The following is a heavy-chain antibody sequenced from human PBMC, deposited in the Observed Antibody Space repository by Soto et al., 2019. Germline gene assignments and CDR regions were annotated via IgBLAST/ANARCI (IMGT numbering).Heavy chain of an antibody. V-gene: IGHV4-39*07. CDR2: IYYSGST. Sequence: SETLSLTCTVTGDSISSRSYYWGWIRQPPGKGLEWIGSIYYSGSTYNNPSLRSRVTISVDTSKNQFSLKLSSVTAADTAVYYCARVFPGQSGTVYSKSQRGKYFQHWGQGTLVTVSS. CDR1: GDSISSRSYY. CDR3: ARVFPGQSGTVYSKSQRGKYFQH. J-gene: IGHJ1*01. D-gene: IGHD6-13*01.